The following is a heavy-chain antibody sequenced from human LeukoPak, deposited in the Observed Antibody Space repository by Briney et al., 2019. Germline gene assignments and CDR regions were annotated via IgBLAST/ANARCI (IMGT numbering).Heavy chain of an antibody. CDR2: ISAYNGNT. V-gene: IGHV1-18*04. CDR3: ARQLERPLYYYYYGMDV. Sequence: ASVKVSCKASGYTLSDHHLIWVRQAPGQGLEWMGWISAYNGNTNYAQKLQGRVTMTTDTSTSTAYMELRSLRSDDTAVYYCARQLERPLYYYYYGMDVWGQGTTVAVSS. CDR1: GYTLSDHH. D-gene: IGHD1-1*01. J-gene: IGHJ6*02.